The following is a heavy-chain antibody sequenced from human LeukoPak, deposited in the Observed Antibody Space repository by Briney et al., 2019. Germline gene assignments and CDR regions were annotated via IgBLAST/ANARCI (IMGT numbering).Heavy chain of an antibody. V-gene: IGHV1-69*13. CDR3: ARASNEYYYDSSGYYFDY. Sequence: SVKVSCKASGYTFTSYAISWVRQAPGQGLEWMGGIIPIFGTANYAQKFQGRVTITADESTSTAYMELSSLRSEDTAVYYCARASNEYYYDSSGYYFDYWGQGTLVTVSS. J-gene: IGHJ4*02. D-gene: IGHD3-22*01. CDR1: GYTFTSYA. CDR2: IIPIFGTA.